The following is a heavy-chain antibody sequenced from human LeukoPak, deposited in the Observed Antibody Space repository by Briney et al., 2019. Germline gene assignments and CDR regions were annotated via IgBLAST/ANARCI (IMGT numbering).Heavy chain of an antibody. J-gene: IGHJ4*02. Sequence: GASVKVSCKASGYTFTGYYMHWVRQAPGQGLEWMGWINPNSGGTNYAQKFQGRVTMTRDTSISTAYMELSRLRSDDTAVHYCARGGWGKDYGGTFFDYWGQGTLVTVSS. CDR2: INPNSGGT. D-gene: IGHD4-23*01. CDR1: GYTFTGYY. CDR3: ARGGWGKDYGGTFFDY. V-gene: IGHV1-2*02.